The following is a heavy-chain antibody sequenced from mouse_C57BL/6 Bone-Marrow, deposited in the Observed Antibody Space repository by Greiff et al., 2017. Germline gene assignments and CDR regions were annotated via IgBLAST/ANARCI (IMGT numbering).Heavy chain of an antibody. Sequence: EVHLVESGGDLVKPGGSLKLSCAASGFTFSSYGMSWVRQTPDKRLEWVATISSGGSYTYYPDSVKGRFTISRDNAKNTLYLQMGSLKSEDTAMYYCAKHEGLRRSFAYWGQGTLVTVSA. CDR1: GFTFSSYG. J-gene: IGHJ3*01. V-gene: IGHV5-6*01. CDR3: AKHEGLRRSFAY. CDR2: ISSGGSYT. D-gene: IGHD2-4*01.